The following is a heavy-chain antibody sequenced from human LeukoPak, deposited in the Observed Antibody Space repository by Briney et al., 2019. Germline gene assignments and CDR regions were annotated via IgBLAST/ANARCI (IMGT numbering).Heavy chain of an antibody. V-gene: IGHV4-34*01. CDR2: INHSGST. J-gene: IGHJ5*02. Sequence: GSLRLSCAASGFTFSSYSMNWVRQAPGKGLEWIGEINHSGSTNYNPSLKSRVTISVDTSKNQFSLKLSSVTAADTAVYYCARTYYDYVWGSSRATFDPWGQGTLVTVSS. D-gene: IGHD3-16*01. CDR1: GFTFSSYS. CDR3: ARTYYDYVWGSSRATFDP.